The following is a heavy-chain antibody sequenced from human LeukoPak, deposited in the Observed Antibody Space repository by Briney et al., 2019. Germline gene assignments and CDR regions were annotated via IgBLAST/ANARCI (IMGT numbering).Heavy chain of an antibody. Sequence: SDTLSLTCSVSGGSISSSGYYCGWIPQPPGKGLEWIESVYYSGTTYYNPSLKSHVIISVDKSNNHFSLMLGCVSDGDMFLCYCAREYSSSRYDHWGQGTPVSVSS. CDR2: VYYSGTT. D-gene: IGHD6-13*01. J-gene: IGHJ5*02. CDR3: AREYSSSRYDH. V-gene: IGHV4-39*07. CDR1: GGSISSSGYY.